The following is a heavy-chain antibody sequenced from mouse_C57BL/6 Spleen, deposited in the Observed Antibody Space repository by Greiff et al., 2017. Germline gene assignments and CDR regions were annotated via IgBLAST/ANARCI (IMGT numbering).Heavy chain of an antibody. V-gene: IGHV5-17*01. J-gene: IGHJ1*03. CDR1: GFTFSDYG. D-gene: IGHD1-1*01. CDR3: ARRFITTVVDWYFDV. Sequence: EVKVVESGGGLVKPGGSLKLSCAASGFTFSDYGMHWVRQAPEKGLEWVAYISSGSSTIYYADTVKGRFTISRDNAKNTLFLQLTSLRSEETAMYYCARRFITTVVDWYFDVWGTGTTVTVSS. CDR2: ISSGSSTI.